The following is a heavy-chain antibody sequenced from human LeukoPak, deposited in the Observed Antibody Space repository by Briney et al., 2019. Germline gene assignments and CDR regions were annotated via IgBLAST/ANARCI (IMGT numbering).Heavy chain of an antibody. CDR3: AGHSTRGCSSTSCYSSVWFDP. J-gene: IGHJ5*02. CDR1: GYSFTSYW. Sequence: ESLKISCKGSGYSFTSYWIGWVRQMPGKGLEWMGIIYPGDSDTRYSPSFQGQVTISADKSISTAYLQWSSLKASDTAMYYCAGHSTRGCSSTSCYSSVWFDPWGQGTLVTVSS. V-gene: IGHV5-51*01. CDR2: IYPGDSDT. D-gene: IGHD2-2*01.